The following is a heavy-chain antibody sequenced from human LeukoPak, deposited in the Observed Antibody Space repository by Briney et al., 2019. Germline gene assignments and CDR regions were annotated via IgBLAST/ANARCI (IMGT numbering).Heavy chain of an antibody. Sequence: QPGGSLRLSCAASGFTFSSYAMSWVRQAPGKGLEWVSAISGSGGSTYYADSVKGRFTISRDNSKNTLYLQMNSLRAEDTAVYYCAKDRGLGDYGGNVRAFDIWGQGTMVTVSS. CDR3: AKDRGLGDYGGNVRAFDI. CDR2: ISGSGGST. V-gene: IGHV3-23*01. CDR1: GFTFSSYA. D-gene: IGHD4-23*01. J-gene: IGHJ3*02.